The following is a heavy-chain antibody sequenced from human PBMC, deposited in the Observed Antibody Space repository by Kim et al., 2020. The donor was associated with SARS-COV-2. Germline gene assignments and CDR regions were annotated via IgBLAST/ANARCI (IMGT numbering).Heavy chain of an antibody. CDR3: AREVYGSVLNDAFDI. CDR2: ISSSSSYT. D-gene: IGHD1-26*01. J-gene: IGHJ3*02. CDR1: GFTFSDYY. Sequence: GGSLRLSCAASGFTFSDYYMSWIRQAPGKGLEWVSYISSSSSYTNYADSVKGRFTISRDNAKNSLYLQMNSLRAEDTAVYYCAREVYGSVLNDAFDIWGQGTMVTVSS. V-gene: IGHV3-11*06.